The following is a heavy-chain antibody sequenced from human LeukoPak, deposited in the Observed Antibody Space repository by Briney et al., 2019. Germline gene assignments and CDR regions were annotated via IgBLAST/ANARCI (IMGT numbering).Heavy chain of an antibody. V-gene: IGHV3-64D*06. CDR3: VKKTQRYGQFDY. J-gene: IGHJ4*02. CDR2: ISGDGGTT. D-gene: IGHD3-9*01. Sequence: GGSLRLSCSAFGFTFNNYAMHWVRQAPGKGLEYVSAISGDGGTTYCADSVKGRLTISRDNSKNTLWLQMSSLRPEDTAVYYCVKKTQRYGQFDYWGQGTLVTVSS. CDR1: GFTFNNYA.